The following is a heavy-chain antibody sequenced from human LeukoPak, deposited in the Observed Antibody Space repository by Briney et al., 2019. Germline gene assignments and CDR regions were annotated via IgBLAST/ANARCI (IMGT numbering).Heavy chain of an antibody. CDR3: AKWRSASGDFDY. CDR2: ISGSGGST. D-gene: IGHD7-27*01. J-gene: IGHJ4*02. Sequence: PGGSLRLSCAASGFTFSSYAMSWVRQAPGKGLEWVSAISGSGGSTYYADSVKGRFTISRDNSKNTLYLQMSSLRAEDTAVYYCAKWRSASGDFDYWGQGTLVTVSS. V-gene: IGHV3-23*01. CDR1: GFTFSSYA.